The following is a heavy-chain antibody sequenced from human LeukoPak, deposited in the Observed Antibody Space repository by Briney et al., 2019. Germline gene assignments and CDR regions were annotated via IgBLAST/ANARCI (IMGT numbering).Heavy chain of an antibody. CDR3: AKSLDYGGNRARLDF. V-gene: IGHV3-23*01. D-gene: IGHD4-23*01. Sequence: GGSLRLSCAASGFTFSSYAMSWVRQAPGKGLGCVSVITGGGGNTYYADSVKGRFTISRDNSKNTLYLQMNSLRVDDTAVYYCAKSLDYGGNRARLDFWGQGTLVTVSS. CDR1: GFTFSSYA. J-gene: IGHJ4*02. CDR2: ITGGGGNT.